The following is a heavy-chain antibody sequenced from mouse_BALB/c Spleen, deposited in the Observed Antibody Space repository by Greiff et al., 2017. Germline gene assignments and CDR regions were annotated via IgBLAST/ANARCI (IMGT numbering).Heavy chain of an antibody. Sequence: EVKVVESGGGLVKPGGSLKLSCAASGFTFSSYAMSWVRQTPEKRLEWVASISSGGSTYYPDSVKGRFTISRDNARNILYLQMSSLRSEDTAMYYCARRGNYVMDYWGQGTSVTVSS. V-gene: IGHV5-6-5*01. CDR2: ISSGGST. D-gene: IGHD1-1*01. CDR1: GFTFSSYA. J-gene: IGHJ4*01. CDR3: ARRGNYVMDY.